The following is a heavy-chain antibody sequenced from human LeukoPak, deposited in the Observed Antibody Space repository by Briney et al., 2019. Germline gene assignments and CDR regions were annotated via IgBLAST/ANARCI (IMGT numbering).Heavy chain of an antibody. CDR2: INHSGST. D-gene: IGHD2-8*01. CDR1: GGSFSGYY. Sequence: SETLSLTCAVYGGSFSGYYWSWIRQPPGKGLEWIGEINHSGSTNYNPSLKSRVTISVDTSKNQFSLKLSSVTAADTAVYYCARGTLYNGVNLKGGWYFDLWGRGTLVTVSS. V-gene: IGHV4-34*01. CDR3: ARGTLYNGVNLKGGWYFDL. J-gene: IGHJ2*01.